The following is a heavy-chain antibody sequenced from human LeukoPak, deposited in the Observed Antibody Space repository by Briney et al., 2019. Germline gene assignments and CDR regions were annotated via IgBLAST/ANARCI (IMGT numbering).Heavy chain of an antibody. CDR3: ARLEGDGLRY. J-gene: IGHJ4*02. V-gene: IGHV4-4*07. D-gene: IGHD1-1*01. Sequence: SETLSLTCTVSGGSISDYYWNWIRQPAGKGLEWIGRIYSSGSTNYNPSLKSRVTMSVDMSKNQFSLKLRYLTAADTAVYYCARLEGDGLRYWGQGTLVTVSS. CDR2: IYSSGST. CDR1: GGSISDYY.